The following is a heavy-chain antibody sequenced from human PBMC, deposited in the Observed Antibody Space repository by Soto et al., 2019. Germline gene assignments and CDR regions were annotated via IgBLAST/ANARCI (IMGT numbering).Heavy chain of an antibody. Sequence: GASVKVSFKASGYSFTNNDVSWLRQATGQGLEWMGWMNPGSGYKGYAQKFQGRVTMTRDISIATAYMELSSLRSDDTAIYYCARMATFGSLNWFDPWGQGTLVTVSS. CDR1: GYSFTNND. V-gene: IGHV1-8*01. D-gene: IGHD3-16*01. J-gene: IGHJ5*02. CDR2: MNPGSGYK. CDR3: ARMATFGSLNWFDP.